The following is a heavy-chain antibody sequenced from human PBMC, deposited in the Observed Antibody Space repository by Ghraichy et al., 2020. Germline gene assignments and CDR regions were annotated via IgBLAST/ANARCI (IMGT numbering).Heavy chain of an antibody. V-gene: IGHV3-30*04. CDR3: AGDPRYCSSTSCSNYYYYYYMDV. Sequence: GGSLRLSCAASGFTFSSYAMHWVRQAPGKGLEWVAVISYDGSNKYYADSVKGRFTISRDNSKNTLYLQINSLRAEDTAVYYCAGDPRYCSSTSCSNYYYYYYMDVWGKGTTVTVSS. D-gene: IGHD2-2*01. CDR1: GFTFSSYA. CDR2: ISYDGSNK. J-gene: IGHJ6*03.